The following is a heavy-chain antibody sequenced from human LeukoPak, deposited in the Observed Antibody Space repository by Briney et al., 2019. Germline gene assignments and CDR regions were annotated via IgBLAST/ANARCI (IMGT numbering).Heavy chain of an antibody. D-gene: IGHD2-15*01. J-gene: IGHJ4*02. Sequence: PGRSLRLSCAASGFTFSSYAMHWVRQAPGKGLEWVAVISYDGSNKYYADSVKGRFTISRDNSKNTLYLQMNSLRAEDTAVYYCARDVKSIVLIVVVVAATYYFDYWGQGTLVTVSS. CDR3: ARDVKSIVLIVVVVAATYYFDY. CDR1: GFTFSSYA. V-gene: IGHV3-30-3*01. CDR2: ISYDGSNK.